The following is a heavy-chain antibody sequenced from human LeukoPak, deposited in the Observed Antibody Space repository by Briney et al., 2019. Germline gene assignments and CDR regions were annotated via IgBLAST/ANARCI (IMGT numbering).Heavy chain of an antibody. CDR3: AKDWEHSSGYSYPTEYFQH. CDR1: GFTFSSYA. J-gene: IGHJ1*01. D-gene: IGHD3-22*01. CDR2: ISGSGGST. V-gene: IGHV3-23*01. Sequence: GGSLRLSCAASGFTFSSYAMSWVRQAPGKRLEWVSAISGSGGSTYYADSVKGRFTISRDNSKNTLYLQMNSLRAGDTAVYYCAKDWEHSSGYSYPTEYFQHWGQGTLVTVSS.